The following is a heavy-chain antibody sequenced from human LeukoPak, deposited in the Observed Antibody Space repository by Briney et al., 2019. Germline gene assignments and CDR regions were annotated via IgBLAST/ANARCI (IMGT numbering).Heavy chain of an antibody. J-gene: IGHJ4*02. D-gene: IGHD1-26*01. V-gene: IGHV3-23*01. CDR3: ANQGSGSSYSLFDY. CDR1: GFTFSSYA. CDR2: ISGSGGST. Sequence: GGSLRLSCAVSGFTFSSYAMSWVRQAPGKGLEWVSAISGSGGSTYYADSVKGRFTISRDNSKNTLYLQMNSLRAEDTAVYYCANQGSGSSYSLFDYWGQGTLVTVSS.